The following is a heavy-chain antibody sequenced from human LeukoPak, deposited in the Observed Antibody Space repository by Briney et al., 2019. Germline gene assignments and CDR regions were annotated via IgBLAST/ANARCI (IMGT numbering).Heavy chain of an antibody. V-gene: IGHV4-59*08. J-gene: IGHJ5*02. CDR3: ARHSTRGLQLKS. CDR2: IYYSGST. CDR1: GGSTSSYY. Sequence: SETLSLTCTVTGGSTSSYYWSWIRQPPGRGLEWIGQIYYSGSTDYNPSLKSRVTMPLDTSNNQFSLKLISVTAADTAVYYCARHSTRGLQLKSWGQGTLVTVSS. D-gene: IGHD5-12*01.